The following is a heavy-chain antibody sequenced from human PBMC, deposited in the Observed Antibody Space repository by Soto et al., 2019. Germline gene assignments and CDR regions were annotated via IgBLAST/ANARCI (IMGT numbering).Heavy chain of an antibody. D-gene: IGHD2-21*01. CDR3: GKHLLKLGSISPDDAFDI. CDR2: IYPGDSET. CDR1: GFTFTNYW. Sequence: PGESLKISCRGSGFTFTNYWIAWVRQMPGKGLEWMGIIYPGDSETSYSPSFQGQVIISADKSINTAYLQWSSLKASDTAMYYCGKHLLKLGSISPDDAFDIWGQGTMVTVSS. J-gene: IGHJ3*02. V-gene: IGHV5-51*01.